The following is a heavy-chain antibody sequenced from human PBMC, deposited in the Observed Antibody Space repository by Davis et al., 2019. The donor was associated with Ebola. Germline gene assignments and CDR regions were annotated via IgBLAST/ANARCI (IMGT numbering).Heavy chain of an antibody. V-gene: IGHV3-23*01. CDR1: GFTFSFYA. CDR2: ISGSGGST. D-gene: IGHD6-19*01. Sequence: GESLKISCAASGFTFSFYAMNWVRQAPGKGLEWVSGISGSGGSTYYADSVKGRFTISRDNSKNTLYLQMNSLRAEDTAVYYCARLEDSGWTHDYWGQGTLVTVSS. J-gene: IGHJ4*02. CDR3: ARLEDSGWTHDY.